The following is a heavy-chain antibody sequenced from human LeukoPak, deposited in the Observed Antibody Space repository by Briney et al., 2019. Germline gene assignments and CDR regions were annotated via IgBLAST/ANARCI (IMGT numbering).Heavy chain of an antibody. Sequence: SETLSLTCTVSGGSISSSTYYWGWIRQPPGKGLEWLGSIYYSGSTYYNPSLKSRVTISVDTSRNQFSLKLSSVTAADTAVYYCARGAPRGERLGWFDPWGQGTLVTVSS. V-gene: IGHV4-39*01. D-gene: IGHD1-26*01. CDR2: IYYSGST. CDR3: ARGAPRGERLGWFDP. J-gene: IGHJ5*02. CDR1: GGSISSSTYY.